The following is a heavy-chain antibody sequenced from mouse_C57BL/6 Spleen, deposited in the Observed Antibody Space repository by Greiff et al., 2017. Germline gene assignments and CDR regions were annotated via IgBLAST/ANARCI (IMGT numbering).Heavy chain of an antibody. CDR1: GYTFTSYW. V-gene: IGHV1-52*01. J-gene: IGHJ1*03. Sequence: QVQLQQPGAELVRPGSSVKLSCKASGYTFTSYWMHWVKQRPIQGLEWIGNIYPSDSETHYNQKFKDKATLTVDKSSSTAYMQLSSLASEDSAVYDSARGWNYCGSSYWYFDGWGTGTTVTVSS. CDR2: IYPSDSET. D-gene: IGHD1-1*01. CDR3: ARGWNYCGSSYWYFDG.